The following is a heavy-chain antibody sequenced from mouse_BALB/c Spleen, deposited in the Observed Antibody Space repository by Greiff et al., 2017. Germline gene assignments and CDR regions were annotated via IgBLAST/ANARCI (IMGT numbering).Heavy chain of an antibody. D-gene: IGHD2-10*01. CDR3: ARRPTDYSMGL. J-gene: IGHJ4*01. Sequence: QVQLQQSGAELARPGASVKLSCKASGYTFTSYWMQWVKQRPGQGLEWIGAIYPGDGDTRYTQKFKGKATLTADKSSSTAYMQLSSLASEDSAVYFCARRPTDYSMGLRGPGTSGTVSP. CDR1: GYTFTSYW. V-gene: IGHV1-87*01. CDR2: IYPGDGDT.